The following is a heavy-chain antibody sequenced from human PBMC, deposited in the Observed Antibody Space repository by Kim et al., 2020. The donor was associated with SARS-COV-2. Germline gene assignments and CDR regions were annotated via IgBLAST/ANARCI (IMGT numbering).Heavy chain of an antibody. J-gene: IGHJ3*02. CDR2: IRSKANSYAT. CDR1: GFTFSGST. CDR3: TIVNPISGGWYDAFDI. V-gene: IGHV3-73*01. Sequence: GGSLRLSCAASGFTFSGSTMHWVRQASGKGLEWVGRIRSKANSYATAYAASVKGRFTISRDDSQNTAYLQMNSRKTEDTAVYYCTIVNPISGGWYDAFDIWGQGTMVTVSS. D-gene: IGHD6-19*01.